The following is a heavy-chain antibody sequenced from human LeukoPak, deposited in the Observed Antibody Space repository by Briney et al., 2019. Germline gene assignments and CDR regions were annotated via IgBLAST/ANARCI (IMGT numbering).Heavy chain of an antibody. CDR2: IKSKIDGGLK. V-gene: IGHV3-15*01. CDR1: GFIVSSNH. J-gene: IGHJ4*02. Sequence: GGSLRLSCAVSGFIVSSNHMNWVRQAPGEGREWVARIKSKIDGGLKDYAAPVKGTFTISRDDSETTVYLQINSLKIEDTAMYYCATGRSGYFGSWGQGNLVTVSS. CDR3: ATGRSGYFGS.